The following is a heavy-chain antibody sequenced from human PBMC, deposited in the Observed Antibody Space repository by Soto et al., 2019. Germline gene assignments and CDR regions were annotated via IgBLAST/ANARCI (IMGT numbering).Heavy chain of an antibody. Sequence: SGDSVSSNSAAWNWIRQSPSRGLEWLGRTYYRSKWYNEYAVSVKSRITINSDTSKNQFSLQLNSVTPEDTAVYYCARAGTYSSSAIDYWGQGTLVTVSS. V-gene: IGHV6-1*01. CDR3: ARAGTYSSSAIDY. CDR1: GDSVSSNSAA. CDR2: TYYRSKWYN. D-gene: IGHD6-6*01. J-gene: IGHJ4*02.